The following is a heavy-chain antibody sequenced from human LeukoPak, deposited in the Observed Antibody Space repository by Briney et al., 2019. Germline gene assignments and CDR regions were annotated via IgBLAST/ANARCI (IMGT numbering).Heavy chain of an antibody. Sequence: ASVKVSCKASGYTFTSYGISWVRQAPGQGLEWMGWISAYNGNTNYAQKLQGRVTMTTDTSTSTAYMELRSLRSDDSAVYYCARAASSGYYGWFYPWGHGTLVTVSS. CDR1: GYTFTSYG. CDR2: ISAYNGNT. V-gene: IGHV1-18*01. D-gene: IGHD3-22*01. J-gene: IGHJ5*02. CDR3: ARAASSGYYGWFYP.